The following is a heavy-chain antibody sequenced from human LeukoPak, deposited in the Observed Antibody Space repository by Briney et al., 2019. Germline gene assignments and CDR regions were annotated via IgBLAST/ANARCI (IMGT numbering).Heavy chain of an antibody. D-gene: IGHD3-10*01. CDR3: ARQITMVRGVTDRTNRFDP. J-gene: IGHJ5*02. CDR2: INPNSGST. CDR1: GYTFTGYY. Sequence: GASVKVSCKASGYTFTGYYMHWVRQAPGQGLEWMGWINPNSGSTNYAQKFQGRVTMTRDTSISTAYMELSRLRSDDTAVYYCARQITMVRGVTDRTNRFDPWGQGTLVTVSS. V-gene: IGHV1-2*02.